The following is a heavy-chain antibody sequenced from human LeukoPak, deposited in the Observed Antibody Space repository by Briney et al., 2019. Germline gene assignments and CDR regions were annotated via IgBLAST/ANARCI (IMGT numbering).Heavy chain of an antibody. J-gene: IGHJ5*01. D-gene: IGHD6-19*01. Sequence: PGGSLRLSCAASGFTFSSYAMSWVRQAPGKGLEWVSAISGSGGSTYYADSVQGRFTLSRDNSKTTLSLQMNSLSLEDTAVYYCAKTPSSGNFDPWGQGTLVTVSS. V-gene: IGHV3-23*01. CDR3: AKTPSSGNFDP. CDR2: ISGSGGST. CDR1: GFTFSSYA.